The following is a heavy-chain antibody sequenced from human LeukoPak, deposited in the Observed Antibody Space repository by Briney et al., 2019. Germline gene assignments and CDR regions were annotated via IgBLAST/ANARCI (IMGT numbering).Heavy chain of an antibody. D-gene: IGHD5-18*01. CDR2: INPNSGVT. CDR1: GYTFTGYY. Sequence: RASVKVSCKASGYTFTGYYMHWVRQAPGQGREWMGWINPNSGVTNYAQKFQGRDTMTRDTTISTAYKELSRLRPDDTAVYYRARSGYSYGLGWGQGSLVAVSS. J-gene: IGHJ4*02. CDR3: ARSGYSYGLG. V-gene: IGHV1-2*02.